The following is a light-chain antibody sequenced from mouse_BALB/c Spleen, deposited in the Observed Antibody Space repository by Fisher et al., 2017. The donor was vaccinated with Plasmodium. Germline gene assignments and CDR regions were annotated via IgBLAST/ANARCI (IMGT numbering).Light chain of an antibody. CDR3: WQGTHFPRT. CDR1: QTLLDSDGKTY. J-gene: IGKJ1*01. CDR2: LVS. V-gene: IGKV1-135*01. Sequence: DIVITQTTLTLSVTIGQPASISCKSSQTLLDSDGKTYLNWLLQRPGKSQKRLIYLVSKLDSGVPDRFTGSGSGKYFTMKINRLEAEDLGVYYCWQGTHFPRTFGGGTKLEIK.